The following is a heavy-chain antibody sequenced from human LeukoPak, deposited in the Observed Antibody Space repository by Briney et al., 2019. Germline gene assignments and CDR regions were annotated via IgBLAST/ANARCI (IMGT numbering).Heavy chain of an antibody. CDR1: GFTFSSYA. CDR3: ANSPYCSGTSCYGGLDP. Sequence: GGSLRLSCAASGFTFSSYAMHWVRQAPGKGLEWVAVIPYDGSTKYYADSVKGRFTISRDNSQNTIYLQMNSLRAEDTAVYYCANSPYCSGTSCYGGLDPWGQGTLVTVSS. CDR2: IPYDGSTK. D-gene: IGHD2-2*01. V-gene: IGHV3-30*18. J-gene: IGHJ5*02.